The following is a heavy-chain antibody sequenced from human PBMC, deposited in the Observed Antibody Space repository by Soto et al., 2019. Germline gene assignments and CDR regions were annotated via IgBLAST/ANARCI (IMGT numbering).Heavy chain of an antibody. V-gene: IGHV4-31*03. CDR1: GGSINSRSFY. CDR2: IYYSGST. Sequence: QVQLQESGPGLVKPSQTLSLTCTVSGGSINSRSFYWTWIRQRPGKGLEWMGYIYYSGSTSYNPSLKSRVAISVDTSKNQFSLKLYSVTAADTAVYYCAREVIIPGQYFGVDVWGQGTTVTVSS. CDR3: AREVIIPGQYFGVDV. J-gene: IGHJ6*02. D-gene: IGHD3-3*01.